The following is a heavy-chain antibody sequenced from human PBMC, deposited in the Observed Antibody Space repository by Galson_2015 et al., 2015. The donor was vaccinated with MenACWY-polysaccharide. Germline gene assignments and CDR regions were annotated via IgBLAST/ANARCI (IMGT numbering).Heavy chain of an antibody. D-gene: IGHD2-2*01. CDR2: IYYSGST. CDR1: GGSISSYY. CDR3: ARRIVVVPAAFDAFDI. V-gene: IGHV4-59*01. Sequence: ETLSLTCTVSGGSISSYYWSWIRQPPGKGLEWIGYIYYSGSTNYNPSLKSRVTISVDTSKNQFSLKLSSVTAADTAVYYCARRIVVVPAAFDAFDIWGQGTMVSVSS. J-gene: IGHJ3*02.